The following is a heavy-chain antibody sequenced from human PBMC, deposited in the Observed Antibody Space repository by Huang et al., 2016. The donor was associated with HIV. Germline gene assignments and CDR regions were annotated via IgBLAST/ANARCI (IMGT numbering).Heavy chain of an antibody. D-gene: IGHD3-10*01. CDR2: VKHNGNA. Sequence: QVQLQQWGAGLLKPSETLSLTCPVSGGSFSLYYWTWIRQTPGKGLEWIGEVKHNGNANYKQSLKRRLTIEIDTAKNQFCLKLRSGGAADTAVCYGASGGRWFGEVVRSHLVPAEYCFEHWGQGTLVTVSS. CDR1: GGSFSLYY. CDR3: ASGGRWFGEVVRSHLVPAEYCFEH. V-gene: IGHV4-34*01. J-gene: IGHJ4*02.